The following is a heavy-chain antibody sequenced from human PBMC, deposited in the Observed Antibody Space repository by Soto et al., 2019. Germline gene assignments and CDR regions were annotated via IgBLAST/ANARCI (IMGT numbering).Heavy chain of an antibody. CDR2: IYTSGST. CDR3: ARGYENYQLVNPTQRRNLFNS. Sequence: SETLSLTCSVSGTSVSNYYWSWIRQPAGKGLEHIGRIYTSGSTSYNPSLKSRVTMSMDTSQTQIYLNLTSVTAADTAVYFCARGYENYQLVNPTQRRNLFNSWGQGTLVTVSS. D-gene: IGHD2-15*01. V-gene: IGHV4-4*07. CDR1: GTSVSNYY. J-gene: IGHJ5*02.